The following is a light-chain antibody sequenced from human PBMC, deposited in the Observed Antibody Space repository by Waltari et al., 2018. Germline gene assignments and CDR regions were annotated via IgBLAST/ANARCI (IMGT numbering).Light chain of an antibody. V-gene: IGKV4-1*01. CDR1: QSVFYSSNNKNY. J-gene: IGKJ2*01. CDR2: WAS. CDR3: QQYYSTPYT. Sequence: DIVMTQSPDSLAVSLGERATINCKSSQSVFYSSNNKNYLAWYQQKPGQPPKLVIYWASPRESGVPDRCSGSGSGTDFTLTISSLQAEDVAVYYCQQYYSTPYTFGQGTKLEIK.